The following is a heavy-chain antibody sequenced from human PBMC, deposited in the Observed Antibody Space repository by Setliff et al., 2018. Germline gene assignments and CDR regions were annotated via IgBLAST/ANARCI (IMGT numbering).Heavy chain of an antibody. Sequence: SETLSLTCAVSGYSISSSYYWGWIRQPPGKGLEWIGSIYYSGSTYYNPSLKSRVTISVDTSKNQFSLKLSSVTAADTAVYYCASRATYYTFWSGYYLYWGQGTLVTVS. J-gene: IGHJ4*02. CDR2: IYYSGST. V-gene: IGHV4-38-2*01. D-gene: IGHD3-3*01. CDR1: GYSISSSYY. CDR3: ASRATYYTFWSGYYLY.